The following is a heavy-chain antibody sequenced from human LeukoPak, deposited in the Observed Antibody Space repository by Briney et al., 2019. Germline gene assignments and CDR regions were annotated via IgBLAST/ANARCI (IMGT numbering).Heavy chain of an antibody. CDR3: ARVAEAAAFDS. CDR2: INNDGSSA. CDR1: GFTFSSYW. V-gene: IGHV3-74*01. J-gene: IGHJ4*02. D-gene: IGHD6-13*01. Sequence: GGSLRLSCAASGFTFSSYWMHWVRHTPGKGLIYISRINNDGSSANYADSVRGRFTISRDNAENTLYLQMNSLRAEDTAVYYCARVAEAAAFDSWGQGTLVTVSS.